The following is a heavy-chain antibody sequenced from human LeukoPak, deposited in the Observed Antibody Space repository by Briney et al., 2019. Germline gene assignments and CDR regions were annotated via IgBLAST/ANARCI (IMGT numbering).Heavy chain of an antibody. J-gene: IGHJ6*02. CDR3: ATAPILRGEGGEHYKYGMDV. CDR1: GGSISSSSYY. D-gene: IGHD2-2*02. V-gene: IGHV4-39*07. CDR2: MYYRGST. Sequence: PSETLSLTCTVSGGSISSSSYYWGWIRQSPGKGLEWIGSMYYRGSTYYNPSLKSRVTLSVDTPKNQFSLKLTSVTAADTAVYYCATAPILRGEGGEHYKYGMDVWGQGTTVIVSS.